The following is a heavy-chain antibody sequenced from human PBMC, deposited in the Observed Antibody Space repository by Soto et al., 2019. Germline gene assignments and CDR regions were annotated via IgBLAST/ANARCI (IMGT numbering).Heavy chain of an antibody. CDR1: GFTFSLYS. V-gene: IGHV3-21*01. D-gene: IGHD2-21*02. CDR2: LTSSSTYI. CDR3: VRARSTASRPDY. J-gene: IGHJ4*02. Sequence: GGSLRLSCAASGFTFSLYSMIWVRQAPGKGLEWVSSLTSSSTYIYYADSLKGRFTISRDNAKNSLYLQMDSLRAEDTATYYCVRARSTASRPDYWGRGTLVTVFS.